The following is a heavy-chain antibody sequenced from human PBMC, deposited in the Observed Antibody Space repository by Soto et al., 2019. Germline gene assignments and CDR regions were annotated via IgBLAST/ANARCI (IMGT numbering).Heavy chain of an antibody. D-gene: IGHD3-10*01. J-gene: IGHJ3*02. Sequence: SGGSLRLSCAVSGFTVSYNYMNWVRQAPGKGLEWVSVIYRGGDTFYADSVKGRFTISRDNSKNTLYLQMNSLRAEDTAVYYCARGMYGSGNYYIGDAFDMWGQGTMVTVSS. V-gene: IGHV3-53*01. CDR2: IYRGGDT. CDR1: GFTVSYNY. CDR3: ARGMYGSGNYYIGDAFDM.